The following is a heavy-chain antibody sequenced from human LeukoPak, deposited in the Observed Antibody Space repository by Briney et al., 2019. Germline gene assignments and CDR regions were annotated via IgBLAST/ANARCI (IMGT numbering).Heavy chain of an antibody. J-gene: IGHJ6*03. Sequence: PGGSLRLSCAASGFTFSIYSMNWVRQAPGKGLEWVSSISSTSRYIYNGDSVKGRFTISRDNAKNSLYLQMNSLRAEDTAVYYCARDQGSGYDLVPYYDYYMDVWGKGTTVTVSS. CDR3: ARDQGSGYDLVPYYDYYMDV. CDR2: ISSTSRYI. CDR1: GFTFSIYS. D-gene: IGHD5-12*01. V-gene: IGHV3-21*01.